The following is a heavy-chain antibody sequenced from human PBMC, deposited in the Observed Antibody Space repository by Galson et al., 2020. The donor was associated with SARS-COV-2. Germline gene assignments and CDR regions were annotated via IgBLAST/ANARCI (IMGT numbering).Heavy chain of an antibody. D-gene: IGHD3-9*01. J-gene: IGHJ4*02. CDR3: ARQILTGDYSFYYFDY. CDR2: IYYSERN. Sequence: SETLSLTCTVSGGSISSSSYYWGWIRQPPGEGLEWIGSIYYSERNYYNPSLTSRVTMSVDTSKNQFSLKLSSVTAADTAGYYCARQILTGDYSFYYFDYGGQGTLVTVSS. V-gene: IGHV4-39*01. CDR1: GGSISSSSYY.